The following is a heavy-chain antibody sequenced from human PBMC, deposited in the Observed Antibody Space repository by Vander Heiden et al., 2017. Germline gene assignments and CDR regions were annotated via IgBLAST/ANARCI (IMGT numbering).Heavy chain of an antibody. D-gene: IGHD3-10*01. CDR1: GYTFSRYG. Sequence: QVQLVPSGAEVQKPGASVKVSCKTSGYTFSRYGIGWVRQAPGQGLEWMGWVSTNNGDTSYSQKFQGRVTMTIDSATSTAYMELGSLESDDTAVYFCARGGFMDVWGQGTTVIVSS. CDR2: VSTNNGDT. J-gene: IGHJ6*02. CDR3: ARGGFMDV. V-gene: IGHV1-18*01.